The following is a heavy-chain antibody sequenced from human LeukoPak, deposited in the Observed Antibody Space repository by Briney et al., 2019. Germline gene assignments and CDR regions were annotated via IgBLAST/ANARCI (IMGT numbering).Heavy chain of an antibody. J-gene: IGHJ4*02. CDR2: ISGASGDT. CDR1: GYNFNDYY. V-gene: IGHV1-2*02. CDR3: ARELFRHYEWSQRGFDY. Sequence: GASVKVSCKTSGYNFNDYYIHWVRQTPGQGYEWLGWISGASGDTKFAQKFQDRVTLTRVTSTNTAYMDLRSLTSDDTAIYFCARELFRHYEWSQRGFDYWGQGTLVTVSS. D-gene: IGHD3-16*01.